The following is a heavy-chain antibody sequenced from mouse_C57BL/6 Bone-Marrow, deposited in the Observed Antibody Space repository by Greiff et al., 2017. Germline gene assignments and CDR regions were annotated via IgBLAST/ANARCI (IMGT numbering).Heavy chain of an antibody. D-gene: IGHD2-5*01. V-gene: IGHV1-85*01. CDR2: IYPRDGST. CDR3: ARKSNYAWFAY. CDR1: GYTFTSSD. J-gene: IGHJ3*01. Sequence: VQLQQSGPELVKPGASVKLSCKASGYTFTSSDINWVKQRPGQGLEWIGWIYPRDGSTKYNEKFKGKATLTVDTSSRTAYMELHSLTSEDSAVYFCARKSNYAWFAYWGQGTLVTVSA.